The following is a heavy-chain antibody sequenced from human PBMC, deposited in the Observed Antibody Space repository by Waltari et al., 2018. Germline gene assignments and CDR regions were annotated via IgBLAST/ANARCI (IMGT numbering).Heavy chain of an antibody. D-gene: IGHD1-26*01. Sequence: QLQLQESGPGLVKPSETLSLTCPVSGGSISSGSYYWSWIRQPAGKGLEWIGRIYTSGSTNYNPSLKSRVTISVDTSKNQFSLKLSSVTAADTAVYYCARRTGAARGNYYYYMDVWGKGTTVTVSS. CDR1: GGSISSGSYY. CDR3: ARRTGAARGNYYYYMDV. V-gene: IGHV4-61*02. CDR2: IYTSGST. J-gene: IGHJ6*03.